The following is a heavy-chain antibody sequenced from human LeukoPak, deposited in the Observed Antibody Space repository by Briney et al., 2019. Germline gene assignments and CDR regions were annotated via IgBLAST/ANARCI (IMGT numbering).Heavy chain of an antibody. CDR3: ARVVAGDYYYFYMDV. Sequence: GGSLRLSCAASGFTFSSYWMHWVRQAPGKGLVWVSRINSDGSSTSYADSVKGRFTISRDNAKNTLYLQMNSLRAEDTAVYYCARVVAGDYYYFYMDVWGKGTTVTVSS. J-gene: IGHJ6*03. D-gene: IGHD6-19*01. CDR1: GFTFSSYW. V-gene: IGHV3-74*01. CDR2: INSDGSST.